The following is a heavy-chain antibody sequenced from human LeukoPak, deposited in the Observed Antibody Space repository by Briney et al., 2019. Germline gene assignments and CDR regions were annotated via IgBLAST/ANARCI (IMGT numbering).Heavy chain of an antibody. CDR1: GGSISSSSYY. V-gene: IGHV4-39*07. Sequence: SETLSLTCTVSGGSISSSSYYWGWIRQPPGKGLEWIGSIYYSGSTYYNPSLKSRVTISVDTSKNQFSLKLSSVTAADTAVYYCARGREAYDILTGYYNPLDYWGQGTLVTVSS. J-gene: IGHJ4*02. CDR2: IYYSGST. CDR3: ARGREAYDILTGYYNPLDY. D-gene: IGHD3-9*01.